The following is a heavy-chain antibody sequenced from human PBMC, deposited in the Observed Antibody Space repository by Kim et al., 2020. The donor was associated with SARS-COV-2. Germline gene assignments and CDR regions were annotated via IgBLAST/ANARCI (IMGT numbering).Heavy chain of an antibody. V-gene: IGHV1-3*01. D-gene: IGHD2-8*02. CDR3: AREPGGYGGNWLDP. J-gene: IGHJ5*02. Sequence: ASVKVSCKASGYTFTSYAIHWVRQSPGQRLEWMGWINAGSGNTKYSQNFQGRVTITRDTSASTAYMALSSLSSEDTAVYYCAREPGGYGGNWLDPWGQGT. CDR2: INAGSGNT. CDR1: GYTFTSYA.